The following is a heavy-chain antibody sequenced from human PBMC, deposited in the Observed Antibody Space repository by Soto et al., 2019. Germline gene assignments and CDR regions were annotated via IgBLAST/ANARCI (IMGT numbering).Heavy chain of an antibody. J-gene: IGHJ4*02. Sequence: ASVKVSCKASGYTFTSYAMHRVRHAPGQRLEWMGWINAGNGNTKYSQRFQGRVTITRDTSASTAYMELSSLRSEDTAVYSCAGPAPPRPHSSGWYYFDYWGQGTLVTVS. CDR1: GYTFTSYA. CDR2: INAGNGNT. V-gene: IGHV1-3*01. D-gene: IGHD6-19*01. CDR3: AGPAPPRPHSSGWYYFDY.